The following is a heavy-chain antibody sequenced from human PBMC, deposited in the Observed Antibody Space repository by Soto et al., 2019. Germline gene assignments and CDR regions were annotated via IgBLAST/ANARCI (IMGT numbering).Heavy chain of an antibody. V-gene: IGHV3-11*06. J-gene: IGHJ4*02. D-gene: IGHD2-8*01. CDR2: ISGSSDYT. CDR3: ARDLASSCTNKFDF. CDR1: GFSFSDYY. Sequence: QEQLVESGGGLVKPGGSLRLSCVASGFSFSDYYMSWIRQAPGKGLEWLSYISGSSDYTNSADSVKGRFTISRDNAKNSLILQMNNVRADDTAVYYCARDLASSCTNKFDFWGQGTLVTVSS.